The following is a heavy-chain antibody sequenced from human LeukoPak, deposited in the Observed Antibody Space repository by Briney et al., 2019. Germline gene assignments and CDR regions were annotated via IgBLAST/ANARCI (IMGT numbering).Heavy chain of an antibody. CDR2: INHSGST. J-gene: IGHJ4*02. CDR3: ARHRYYYGSGSYPRGYFDY. D-gene: IGHD3-10*01. Sequence: SETLSLTCAVYGGSFSGYYWSWIRQPPGKGLEWIGEINHSGSTNYNPPLKSRVTISVDTSKNQFSLKLSSVTAADTAVYYCARHRYYYGSGSYPRGYFDYWGQGTLVTVSS. V-gene: IGHV4-34*01. CDR1: GGSFSGYY.